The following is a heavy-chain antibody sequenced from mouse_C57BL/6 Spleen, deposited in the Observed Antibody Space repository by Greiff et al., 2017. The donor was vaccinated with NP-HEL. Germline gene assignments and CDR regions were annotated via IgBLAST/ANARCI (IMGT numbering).Heavy chain of an antibody. J-gene: IGHJ3*01. D-gene: IGHD2-1*01. CDR3: ARDGNSFAY. CDR1: GYAFSSSW. V-gene: IGHV1-82*01. CDR2: IYPGDGDT. Sequence: QVQLQQSGPELVKPGASVKISCKASGYAFSSSWMNWVKQRPGKGLEWIGRIYPGDGDTNYNGKFKGKATLTAYKSSSTAYMQLSSLTSEDSAVYFCARDGNSFAYWGQGTLVTVSA.